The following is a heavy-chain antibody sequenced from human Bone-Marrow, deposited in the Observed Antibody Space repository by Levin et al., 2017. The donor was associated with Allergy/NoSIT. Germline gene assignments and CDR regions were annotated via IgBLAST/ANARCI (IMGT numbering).Heavy chain of an antibody. Sequence: ASVKVSCRASGYSFTSYGISWVRQAPGQGLEWMGWISAYNGNTNYAPKLQGRVTITTDTTTSTAYMELRSLRSDDTAVYYCARGGDYEYFDYWGQGTLVTVSS. CDR1: GYSFTSYG. V-gene: IGHV1-18*01. CDR3: ARGGDYEYFDY. J-gene: IGHJ4*02. D-gene: IGHD4-17*01. CDR2: ISAYNGNT.